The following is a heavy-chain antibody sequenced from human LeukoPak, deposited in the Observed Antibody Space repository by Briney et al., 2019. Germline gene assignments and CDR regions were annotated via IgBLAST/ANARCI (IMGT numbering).Heavy chain of an antibody. CDR3: ARWADSPFDY. V-gene: IGHV1-8*01. Sequence: ASVKVSCKASGYTFTSYDINWVRQATGQRLEWMGYMKPSSDKTGYAQKFQGRVTLTWDTSISTAYMELSSLKSEDTAVYYCARWADSPFDYWGQGTLVTVSS. CDR1: GYTFTSYD. CDR2: MKPSSDKT. J-gene: IGHJ4*02.